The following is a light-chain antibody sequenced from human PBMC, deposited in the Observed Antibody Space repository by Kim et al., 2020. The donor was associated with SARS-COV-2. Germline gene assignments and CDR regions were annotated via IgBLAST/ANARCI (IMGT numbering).Light chain of an antibody. CDR3: QRLESYPCT. CDR1: QGINRY. CDR2: AGS. V-gene: IGKV1-9*01. J-gene: IGKJ4*01. Sequence: ASLRDRVTLTCRASQGINRYLGGYQQKPGKAPKLLIYAGSTLQSGGPSRFSGSGTGREITLKNSRLQTEEFATYYSQRLESYPCTFGGGNKVE.